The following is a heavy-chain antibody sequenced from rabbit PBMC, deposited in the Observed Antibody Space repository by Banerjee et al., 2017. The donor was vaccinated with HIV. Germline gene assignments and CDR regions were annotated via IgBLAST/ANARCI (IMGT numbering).Heavy chain of an antibody. CDR2: IYAGKGST. CDR3: ARISGWGGDL. Sequence: QSLEESGGDLVKPGASLTLTCTTSGFSFSSYVMSWVRQAPGKGLEWIGAIYAGKGSTDYASWVNGRFTISSDNAQNTVDLQMNSLTAADTATYFCARISGWGGDLWGPGTLVTVS. D-gene: IGHD4-1*01. V-gene: IGHV1S7*01. J-gene: IGHJ4*01. CDR1: GFSFSSYV.